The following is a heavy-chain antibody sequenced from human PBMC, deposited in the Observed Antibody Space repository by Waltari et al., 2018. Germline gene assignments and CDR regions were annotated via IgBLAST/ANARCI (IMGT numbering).Heavy chain of an antibody. CDR1: GGSISSYY. CDR2: IYTSGST. D-gene: IGHD1-26*01. CDR3: ARCRIVGATGRLSYAFDI. V-gene: IGHV4-4*09. J-gene: IGHJ3*02. Sequence: QVQLQESGPGLVKPSETLSLTCTVSGGSISSYYWSWIRQPPGKGLEWIGYIYTSGSTNYNPSLKSRVTISVDTSKNQFSLKLSSVTAADTAVYYCARCRIVGATGRLSYAFDIWGQGTMVTVSS.